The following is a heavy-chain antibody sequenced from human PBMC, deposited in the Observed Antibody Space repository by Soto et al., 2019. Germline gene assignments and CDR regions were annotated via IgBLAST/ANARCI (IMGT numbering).Heavy chain of an antibody. CDR2: IHSAGSTT. D-gene: IGHD5-12*01. V-gene: IGHV3-74*01. CDR3: ARDPGYSGHDWRFDS. CDR1: GFTLSNYR. J-gene: IGHJ4*02. Sequence: VQLMESGGGLVQPGGSLRLSCTASGFTLSNYRMHWVRQAPGKGLVWVSRIHSAGSTTNYADSVKGRFTIARDSAKNTMYLQMNSLRAEDTATYYGARDPGYSGHDWRFDSWGQGVRVTVSS.